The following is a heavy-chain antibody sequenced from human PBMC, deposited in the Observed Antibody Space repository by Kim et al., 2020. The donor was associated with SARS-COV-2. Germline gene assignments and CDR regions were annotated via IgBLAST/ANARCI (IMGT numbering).Heavy chain of an antibody. V-gene: IGHV4-34*01. Sequence: SETLSLTCAVYGGSFSGYYWSWIRQPPGKGLEWIGEINHSGSTNYNPSFKSRVTISVDTSKNQFSLKLSSVTAADTAVYYCARGLRRLRSTLEYWGQGT. CDR1: GGSFSGYY. J-gene: IGHJ4*02. CDR3: ARGLRRLRSTLEY. D-gene: IGHD4-17*01. CDR2: INHSGST.